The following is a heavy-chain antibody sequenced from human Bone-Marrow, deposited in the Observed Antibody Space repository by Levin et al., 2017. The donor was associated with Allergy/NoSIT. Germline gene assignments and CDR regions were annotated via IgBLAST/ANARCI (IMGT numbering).Heavy chain of an antibody. CDR1: GGSISSSSYY. D-gene: IGHD3-10*01. V-gene: IGHV4-39*01. J-gene: IGHJ4*02. CDR2: IYYSGST. Sequence: SETLSLTCTVSGGSISSSSYYWGWIRQPPGKGLEWIGSIYYSGSTYYNPSLKSRVTTSVDTSRNQLFLNLTSVTAADTAVYYCARHVSEYYGHDYWGQGTLVTVSS. CDR3: ARHVSEYYGHDY.